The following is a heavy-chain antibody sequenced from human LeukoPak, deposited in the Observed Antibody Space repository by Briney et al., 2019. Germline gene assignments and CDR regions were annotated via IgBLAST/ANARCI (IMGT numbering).Heavy chain of an antibody. V-gene: IGHV3-13*01. D-gene: IGHD3-10*01. CDR1: GFTFSTYD. J-gene: IGHJ5*02. CDR3: VSGAEGFDP. Sequence: GGSLRLSCAAAGFTFSTYDMHWVRQATGKGLELLASIGTVGDTYYLGSVKGRFTISRENDKNSLYLQMNSLRAGDTAVYYCVSGAEGFDPWGERTLVTVCS. CDR2: IGTVGDT.